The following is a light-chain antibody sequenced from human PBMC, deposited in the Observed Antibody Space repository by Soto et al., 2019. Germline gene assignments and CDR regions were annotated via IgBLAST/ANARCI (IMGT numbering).Light chain of an antibody. CDR3: SSYSSTYTPYV. CDR2: EVV. CDR1: SGDIGGYNS. J-gene: IGLJ1*01. Sequence: QSALTQPASVSGSPGQSITISCTGTSGDIGGYNSVSWYQQHPGKAPKLLIYEVVKRPSGVSNRFSGSKSGNTASLTISGLQADDEADYYCSSYSSTYTPYVFGSGTKVTVL. V-gene: IGLV2-14*01.